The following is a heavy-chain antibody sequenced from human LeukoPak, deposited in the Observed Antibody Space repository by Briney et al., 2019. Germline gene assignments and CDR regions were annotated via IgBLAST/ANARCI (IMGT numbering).Heavy chain of an antibody. CDR1: GFTFSSYA. J-gene: IGHJ4*02. Sequence: PGGSLRLSCAASGFTFSSYAMHWVRQAPGKGLEWVSGISWNSGSIGYADSVKGRFTISRDNAENSLYLQVNSLRAEDTALYYCAKGAQAGPYYYDSSGYYDYWGQGTLDTVSS. CDR3: AKGAQAGPYYYDSSGYYDY. V-gene: IGHV3-9*01. CDR2: ISWNSGSI. D-gene: IGHD3-22*01.